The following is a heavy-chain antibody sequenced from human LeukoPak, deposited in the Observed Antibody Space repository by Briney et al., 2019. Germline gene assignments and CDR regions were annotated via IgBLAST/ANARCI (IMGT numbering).Heavy chain of an antibody. D-gene: IGHD6-6*01. J-gene: IGHJ4*02. CDR2: IKKNGGTP. CDR3: ARGGVYSTSAVDY. Sequence: GGSLRLSCAASGFTFDNYGMSWVRQIPGKGLEWVSHIKKNGGTPLYADSVKGRFTISRDNAKNFLYLQMNSLRADDTAVYYCARGGVYSTSAVDYWGQGTLVTVSS. CDR1: GFTFDNYG. V-gene: IGHV3-20*04.